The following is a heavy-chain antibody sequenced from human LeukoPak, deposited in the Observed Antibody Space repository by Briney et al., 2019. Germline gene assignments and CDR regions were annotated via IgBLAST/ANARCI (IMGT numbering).Heavy chain of an antibody. J-gene: IGHJ4*02. Sequence: GGSLRLSCAASGFTFSSYSMNWVRQAPGKGLEWVSSISSSSSYIYYADSVKGRFTISRDNAKNSLYLQMDSLRAEDTAVYYCARDRVRSLDYWGQGTLVTVSS. CDR1: GFTFSSYS. CDR2: ISSSSSYI. CDR3: ARDRVRSLDY. D-gene: IGHD3-3*01. V-gene: IGHV3-21*01.